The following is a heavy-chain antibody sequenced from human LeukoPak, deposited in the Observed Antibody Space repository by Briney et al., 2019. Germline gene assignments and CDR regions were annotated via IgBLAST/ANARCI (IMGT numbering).Heavy chain of an antibody. Sequence: ASVKVSCKASGYTFTTYYIHCVRQAPGQGLEWMGIINPSGGSTNYAQKFQGRVTMTRDTSTSTVYMELSGLTWEYTGVYYCARDILAGSVRFDYCGQRTLVTVSS. V-gene: IGHV1-46*01. J-gene: IGHJ4*02. CDR2: INPSGGST. D-gene: IGHD3-10*01. CDR3: ARDILAGSVRFDY. CDR1: GYTFTTYY.